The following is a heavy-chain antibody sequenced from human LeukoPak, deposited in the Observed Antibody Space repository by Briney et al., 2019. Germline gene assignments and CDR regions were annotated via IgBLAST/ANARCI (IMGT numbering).Heavy chain of an antibody. Sequence: PGGSLRLSCAASEFTFSSYAMHWVRQAPGKGLEWVAVILYDGSNKYYVDSVKGRFTISRDNSKNTLYLQMNSLRAEDTAVYYCARGSKYNSRWSRNKWFDPWGQGTLVTVSS. J-gene: IGHJ5*02. CDR3: ARGSKYNSRWSRNKWFDP. CDR1: EFTFSSYA. CDR2: ILYDGSNK. V-gene: IGHV3-30*04. D-gene: IGHD6-13*01.